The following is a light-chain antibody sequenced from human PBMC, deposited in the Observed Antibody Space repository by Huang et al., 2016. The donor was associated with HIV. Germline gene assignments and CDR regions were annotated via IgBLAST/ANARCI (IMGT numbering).Light chain of an antibody. Sequence: EIVMTQSPATLSVSPGERVILSCRASESVGSSLAWYQQKPGQAPRLLIYGASTRASGVPPRFSGSGSGTEFTLSISGLQAADFAVYYCQQYDKWPPRLTFGGGTKVEIK. J-gene: IGKJ4*01. CDR3: QQYDKWPPRLT. V-gene: IGKV3-15*01. CDR1: ESVGSS. CDR2: GAS.